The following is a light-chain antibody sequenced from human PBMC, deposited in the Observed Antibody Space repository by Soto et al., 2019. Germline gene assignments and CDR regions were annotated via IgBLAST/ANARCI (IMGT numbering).Light chain of an antibody. CDR1: QGVSNY. V-gene: IGKV3-20*01. J-gene: IGKJ1*01. CDR3: LQYGSSPRM. Sequence: EVVVTQSPGPRSLSREQRDTLSCRASQGVSNYLAWYQQKPGQAPTLLIYGASSRATGIPDRFSGSGSGTDFTLTISRLEPEDFAVYYCLQYGSSPRMFGQGTKVDI. CDR2: GAS.